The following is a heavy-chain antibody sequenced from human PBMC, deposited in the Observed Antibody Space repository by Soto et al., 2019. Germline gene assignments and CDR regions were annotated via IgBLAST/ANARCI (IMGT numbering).Heavy chain of an antibody. D-gene: IGHD6-13*01. CDR2: ISYDGSNK. CDR1: GFTFSSYG. J-gene: IGHJ4*02. CDR3: AKETRYSSSWEFDY. Sequence: QVQLVESGGGVVQPGRSLRLSCAASGFTFSSYGMHWVRQAPGKGLEWVAVISYDGSNKYYADSVKGRFTISRDNSKNPRYLQMNSLRAEDTAVYYCAKETRYSSSWEFDYWGQGTLVTVSS. V-gene: IGHV3-30*18.